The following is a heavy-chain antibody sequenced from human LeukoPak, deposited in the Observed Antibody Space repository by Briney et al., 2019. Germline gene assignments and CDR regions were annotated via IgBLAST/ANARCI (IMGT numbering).Heavy chain of an antibody. D-gene: IGHD6-13*01. J-gene: IGHJ4*02. CDR1: GFTFSSYA. Sequence: GGSLRLSCAASGFTFSSYAMSWVRQAPGKGLEWVSAISYSGGSKYYADSVKGRFTISSDTSKNTLYLQMTGPSADDPAVYYVSKDVIEAAAGTGSFLNYGGQGTLVTVSS. V-gene: IGHV3-23*01. CDR2: ISYSGGSK. CDR3: SKDVIEAAAGTGSFLNY.